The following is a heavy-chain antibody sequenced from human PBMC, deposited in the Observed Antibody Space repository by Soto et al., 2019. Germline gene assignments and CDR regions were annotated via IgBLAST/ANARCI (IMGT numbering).Heavy chain of an antibody. D-gene: IGHD5-12*01. CDR3: AKRIVASDGFDY. CDR1: GFTFSSYG. V-gene: IGHV3-30*18. J-gene: IGHJ4*02. Sequence: GGSLRLSCAASGFTFSSYGMHWVRQAPGKGLEWVAVISYDGSNKYYADSVKGRFTISRDNSKNTLYLQMNSLRAEDTAVYYCAKRIVASDGFDYWGQGTMVTVYS. CDR2: ISYDGSNK.